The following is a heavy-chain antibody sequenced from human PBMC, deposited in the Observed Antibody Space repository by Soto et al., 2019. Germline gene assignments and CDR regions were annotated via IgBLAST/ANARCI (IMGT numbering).Heavy chain of an antibody. J-gene: IGHJ6*02. D-gene: IGHD3-3*01. CDR2: INPNSGAT. CDR3: ARAGAGITIVGLGIMPYYYGMDV. V-gene: IGHV1-2*02. CDR1: RYTFTGYY. Sequence: ASVKVSCKASRYTFTGYYIHWMRQAPGQGLEWMGWINPNSGATNFAQKFQGRVTMTSDTSIGTAYMEMSRLRSDDTAVFFCARAGAGITIVGLGIMPYYYGMDVWGQGTEVTVSS.